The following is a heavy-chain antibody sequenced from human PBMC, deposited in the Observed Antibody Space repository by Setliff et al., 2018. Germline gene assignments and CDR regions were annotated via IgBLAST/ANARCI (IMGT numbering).Heavy chain of an antibody. J-gene: IGHJ6*03. Sequence: KTSETLSLTYIVTGDSVTSDSYYWGWVRQPPGKGLEWVGSVSYSGSPYHNPSLKSRVSLSLDTSENQFSLTLTSVTAADAAVYYCVRQTSHAGIVIPYYYYFYMDVWGTGTTVTVSS. CDR2: VSYSGSP. V-gene: IGHV4-39*01. CDR1: GDSVTSDSYY. D-gene: IGHD1-1*01. CDR3: VRQTSHAGIVIPYYYYFYMDV.